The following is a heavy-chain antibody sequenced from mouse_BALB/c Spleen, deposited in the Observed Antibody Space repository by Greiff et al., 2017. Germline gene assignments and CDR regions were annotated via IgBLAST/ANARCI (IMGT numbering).Heavy chain of an antibody. Sequence: EVKVEESGGGLVQPGGSLRLSCATSGFTFTDYYMRWVRQPPGKALEWLGFIRNKANGYTTEYSASVKGRFTISRDNSQSILYLQMNTLRAEDSATYYCAREGVISAMDYWGQGTSVTVSS. V-gene: IGHV7-3*02. CDR3: AREGVISAMDY. J-gene: IGHJ4*01. CDR1: GFTFTDYY. D-gene: IGHD2-13*01. CDR2: IRNKANGYTT.